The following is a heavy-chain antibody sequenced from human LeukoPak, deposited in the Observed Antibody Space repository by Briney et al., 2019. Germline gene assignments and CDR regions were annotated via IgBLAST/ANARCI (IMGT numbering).Heavy chain of an antibody. CDR2: ISGSGGST. CDR3: AKDLGFYDFWSGYAFDI. D-gene: IGHD3-3*01. CDR1: GFTFSSYA. V-gene: IGHV3-23*01. J-gene: IGHJ3*02. Sequence: QPGXSLRLSCAASGFTFSSYAMSWVSQAQGKGVEWVSAISGSGGSTYYADYVKGRFTISRDNSKNTLYLQMNSLRAEDTAVYYCAKDLGFYDFWSGYAFDIWGQGTMVTVSS.